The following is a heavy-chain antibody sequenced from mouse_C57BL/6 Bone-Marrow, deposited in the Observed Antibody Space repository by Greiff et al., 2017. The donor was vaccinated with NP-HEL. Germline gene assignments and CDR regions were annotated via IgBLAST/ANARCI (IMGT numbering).Heavy chain of an antibody. CDR2: IYPGDGDT. Sequence: QVQLQQSGPELVKPGASVKISCKASGYAFSSSWMNWVKQRPGKGLEWIGRIYPGDGDTNYNGKFKGKATLTADKSSSTAYMQLSSLTSEDSAVYFCARSRTTVAYLDYWGQGTTLTVSS. CDR1: GYAFSSSW. D-gene: IGHD1-1*01. V-gene: IGHV1-82*01. CDR3: ARSRTTVAYLDY. J-gene: IGHJ2*01.